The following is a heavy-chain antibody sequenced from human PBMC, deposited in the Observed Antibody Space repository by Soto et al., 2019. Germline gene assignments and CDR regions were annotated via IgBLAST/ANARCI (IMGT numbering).Heavy chain of an antibody. J-gene: IGHJ3*02. Sequence: EVQLVQSGAEVKKPGESLKISCKGSGYSFTSYWIGWVRQMPGKGLEWMGIIYPGDSDTRYSPSFQGQVTISADKSISTAFLQWSSLKASDTAMYYCARGYDFWSGSTDAFDIWGQGTMVTVSS. CDR2: IYPGDSDT. CDR1: GYSFTSYW. D-gene: IGHD3-3*01. V-gene: IGHV5-51*03. CDR3: ARGYDFWSGSTDAFDI.